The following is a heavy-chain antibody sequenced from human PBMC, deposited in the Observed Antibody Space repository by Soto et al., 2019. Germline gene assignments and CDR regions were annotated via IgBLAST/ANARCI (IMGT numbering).Heavy chain of an antibody. V-gene: IGHV4-59*01. CDR3: ARGVPNCSSSSCYFDY. D-gene: IGHD2-2*01. CDR1: GGSISGYS. CDR2: IYKSGST. Sequence: SETLSLTCTVSGGSISGYSWTWIRQPPGKGLEWIGYIYKSGSTNYNPSLKSRVTMSVDTSKSQLSLKLTSVTAADTALYYCARGVPNCSSSSCYFDYWSQGALVTVSS. J-gene: IGHJ4*02.